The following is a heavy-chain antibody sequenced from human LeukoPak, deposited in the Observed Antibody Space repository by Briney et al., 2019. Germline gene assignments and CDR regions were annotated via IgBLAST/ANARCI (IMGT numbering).Heavy chain of an antibody. V-gene: IGHV4-34*01. CDR2: INHSGST. CDR1: GGSFSGYY. Sequence: SETLSLTCAVYGGSFSGYYWSWIRQPPGKGLEWIGEINHSGSTNYNPSLKSRVTISVDTSKNQFSLKLSSVTAADTAVYYCARGSRFVVVPAAIPSVDYWGQGTLVTVSS. J-gene: IGHJ4*02. CDR3: ARGSRFVVVPAAIPSVDY. D-gene: IGHD2-2*02.